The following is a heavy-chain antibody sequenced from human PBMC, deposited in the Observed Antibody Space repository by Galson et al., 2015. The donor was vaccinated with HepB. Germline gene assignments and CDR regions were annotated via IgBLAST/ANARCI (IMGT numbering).Heavy chain of an antibody. CDR3: AKLSVIHGSYPDY. CDR2: ISYDGSNK. J-gene: IGHJ4*02. D-gene: IGHD1-26*01. Sequence: SLRLSCAASGFTFSSYGMHWVRQAPGKGLEWVAVISYDGSNKYYADSVKGRFTISRDNSKNTLYLQMNSLRAEDTAVYYCAKLSVIHGSYPDYWGQGTLVTVSS. V-gene: IGHV3-30*18. CDR1: GFTFSSYG.